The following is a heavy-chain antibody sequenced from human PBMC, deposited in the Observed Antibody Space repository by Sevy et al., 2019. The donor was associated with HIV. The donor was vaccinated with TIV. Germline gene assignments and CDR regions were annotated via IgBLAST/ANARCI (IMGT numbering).Heavy chain of an antibody. CDR1: GFTFSVYW. Sequence: LSLTCAASGFTFSVYWMSWVRQAPGKGLEWVATMKEDGSDKDYVDSVKGRFTISRDNAKNSLYLQMNSLRAEDTAVYYCVRRGVGGYSYSLDCWGQGTLVTVSS. CDR2: MKEDGSDK. CDR3: VRRGVGGYSYSLDC. D-gene: IGHD5-18*01. J-gene: IGHJ4*02. V-gene: IGHV3-7*01.